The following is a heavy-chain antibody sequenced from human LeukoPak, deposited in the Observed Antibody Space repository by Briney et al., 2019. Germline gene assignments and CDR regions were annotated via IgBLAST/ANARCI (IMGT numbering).Heavy chain of an antibody. Sequence: GGSLRLSCAASGSTFSSYNMNWVRQAPGKGLEWVSYISSSSNPTYYADSVKGRFTISRDNSKNTLYLQMSSLRAEDTAVYYCAKGQYSPGPWGQGTLVTVSS. J-gene: IGHJ5*02. CDR2: ISSSSNPT. V-gene: IGHV3-48*01. CDR3: AKGQYSPGP. D-gene: IGHD6-6*01. CDR1: GSTFSSYN.